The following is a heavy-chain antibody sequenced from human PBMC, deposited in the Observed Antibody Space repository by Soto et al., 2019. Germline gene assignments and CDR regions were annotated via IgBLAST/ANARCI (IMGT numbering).Heavy chain of an antibody. V-gene: IGHV4-39*02. CDR1: GGSINNSTSF. D-gene: IGHD6-6*01. J-gene: IGHJ5*02. CDR3: ATYFMSRPWFDT. CDR2: INYRWPA. Sequence: SETLSLTCGVSGGSINNSTSFWGWLRQSPGKGLEWIATINYRWPAEYNPSLKSRVTISVDRSRDVSSLQMNYVTAPDTAVYYCATYFMSRPWFDTWGQGTLVTGSA.